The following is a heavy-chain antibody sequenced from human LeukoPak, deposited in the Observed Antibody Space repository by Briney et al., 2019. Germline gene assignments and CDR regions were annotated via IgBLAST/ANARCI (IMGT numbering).Heavy chain of an antibody. D-gene: IGHD6-13*01. Sequence: GGSLRLSCAASGFTFSSYWMSRVRQAPGKGLEWVANIKQDGSEKYYVDSVKGRFTISRDNAKNTLYLQMSSLRVEDTAVYYCASASSHRTAAGGDYWGQGTLVTVST. CDR3: ASASSHRTAAGGDY. CDR1: GFTFSSYW. CDR2: IKQDGSEK. V-gene: IGHV3-7*01. J-gene: IGHJ4*02.